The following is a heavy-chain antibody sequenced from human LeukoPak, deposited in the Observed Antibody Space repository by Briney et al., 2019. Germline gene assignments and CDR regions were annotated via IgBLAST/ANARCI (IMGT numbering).Heavy chain of an antibody. D-gene: IGHD6-6*01. V-gene: IGHV1-46*01. J-gene: IGHJ4*02. CDR3: AREWAPARRRYYFDC. CDR2: INPSGGVT. CDR1: GYTFSNYY. Sequence: ASVKVSCKASGYTFSNYYMHWVRQAPGQGLEWMGIINPSGGVTTNAQMFQGRVTMTRDTSTSIVYMELSSLRSEDTAVYYCAREWAPARRRYYFDCWGQGTLVTVSS.